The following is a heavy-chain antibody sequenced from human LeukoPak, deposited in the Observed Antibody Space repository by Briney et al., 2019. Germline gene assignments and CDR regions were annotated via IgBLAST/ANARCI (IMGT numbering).Heavy chain of an antibody. D-gene: IGHD2-2*01. J-gene: IGHJ3*02. CDR3: ARRHQLLFDAFDI. Sequence: GESLKISCKGSGYSFASYWIGWVRQMPGKGLEWMGIIYPGDSDTRYSPSFQRQVTISADKSISTAYLQWSSLKASDTAMYYCARRHQLLFDAFDIWGQGTMVTVSS. CDR2: IYPGDSDT. V-gene: IGHV5-51*01. CDR1: GYSFASYW.